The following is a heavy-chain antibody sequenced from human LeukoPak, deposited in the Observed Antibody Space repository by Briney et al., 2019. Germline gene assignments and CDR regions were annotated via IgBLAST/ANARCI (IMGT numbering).Heavy chain of an antibody. V-gene: IGHV1-18*01. CDR3: ARDQTSSDPVLSGAFDI. CDR1: GYTFINYG. Sequence: GASVKVSCKSSGYTFINYGISWVRQAPGQGLEWMGWISAYNGNTNYAQKLQGRVTMTTDTSTSTAYMELRSLRSDDTAVYYCARDQTSSDPVLSGAFDIWGQGTMVTVSS. J-gene: IGHJ3*02. D-gene: IGHD2/OR15-2a*01. CDR2: ISAYNGNT.